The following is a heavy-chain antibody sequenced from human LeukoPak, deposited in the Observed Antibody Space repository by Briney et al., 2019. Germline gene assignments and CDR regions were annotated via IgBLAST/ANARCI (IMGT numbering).Heavy chain of an antibody. J-gene: IGHJ4*02. CDR2: MNPNSGNT. CDR1: GYTFTSYD. CDR3: ARGRSFSSSSDY. Sequence: ASMKVSCKASGYTFTSYDINWVRQATGQGLEWMGWMNPNSGNTGYAQKFQGRVTMTRNTSISTAYMELSSLRSEDTAVYYCARGRSFSSSSDYWGQGTLVTVSS. V-gene: IGHV1-8*01. D-gene: IGHD6-6*01.